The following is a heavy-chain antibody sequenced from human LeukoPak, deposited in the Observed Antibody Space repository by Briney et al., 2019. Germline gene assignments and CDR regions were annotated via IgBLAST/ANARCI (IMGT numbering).Heavy chain of an antibody. J-gene: IGHJ3*02. CDR1: IGSNRIYY. CDR3: ARYGIATISAVAFDI. CDR2: IHYSWST. Sequence: KPSQTLSLTRAVSIGSNRIYYSSWMPEPPAKGLECVRDIHYSWSTKYNTALKGQVTIVVDTSKNQSSLRLSSVTAADPAVYYCARYGIATISAVAFDIWGQGTMVTVSS. V-gene: IGHV4-59*01. D-gene: IGHD5-24*01.